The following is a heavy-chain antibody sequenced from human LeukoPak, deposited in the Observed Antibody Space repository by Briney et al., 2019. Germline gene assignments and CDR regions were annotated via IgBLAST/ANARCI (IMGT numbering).Heavy chain of an antibody. CDR3: ASPGRLTVTLDY. CDR1: GFTFSSYA. J-gene: IGHJ4*02. CDR2: ISYDGSNK. Sequence: PGGSLRLSCAASGFTFSSYAMHWVRQAPGKGLEWVAVISYDGSNKYYADSVKGRFTISRDNSKNTLYLQMNSLRAEDTAVYYCASPGRLTVTLDYWGQGTLVTVSS. V-gene: IGHV3-30-3*01. D-gene: IGHD4-17*01.